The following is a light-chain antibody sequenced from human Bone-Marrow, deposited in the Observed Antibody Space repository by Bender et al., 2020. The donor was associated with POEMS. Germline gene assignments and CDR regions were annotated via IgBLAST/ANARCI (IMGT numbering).Light chain of an antibody. Sequence: QSALTQPASVSGSPGQSITISCTGTNSDVGGYNDVSWYQQHPGQAPKLMIYDVSYRPSGVSNRFSGSKSGNTASLTISGLQAEDEADYYCSSYTSSSALEFGGGTKLTVL. V-gene: IGLV2-14*03. CDR2: DVS. J-gene: IGLJ2*01. CDR1: NSDVGGYND. CDR3: SSYTSSSALE.